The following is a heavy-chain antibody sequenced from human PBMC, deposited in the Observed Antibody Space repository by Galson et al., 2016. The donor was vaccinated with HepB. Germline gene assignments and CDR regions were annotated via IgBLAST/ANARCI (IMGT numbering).Heavy chain of an antibody. CDR2: ISGSGHKT. D-gene: IGHD2-2*01. J-gene: IGHJ5*02. CDR1: GFTFSDYA. Sequence: SLRLSCAASGFTFSDYAMNWVRQAPGKGLEWVSGISGSGHKTYYADSVKGRFTISRDNSKKTVYLQMNSLGAEDAALYYCAKDALNVIVPAAGNWFDPWGQGTLVTVSS. CDR3: AKDALNVIVPAAGNWFDP. V-gene: IGHV3-23*01.